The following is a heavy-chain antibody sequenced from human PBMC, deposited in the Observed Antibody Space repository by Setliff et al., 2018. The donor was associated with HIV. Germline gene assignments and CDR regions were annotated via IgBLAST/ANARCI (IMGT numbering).Heavy chain of an antibody. D-gene: IGHD3-10*01. V-gene: IGHV4-59*12. J-gene: IGHJ5*02. CDR1: GGSTNNYY. Sequence: TSETLSLTCAVSGGSTNNYYLTWIRQPPGKGLEWIGSVSNGGDTNYNPSLKSRVSLSLDTSKTQFSLKLTSVTAADTAVYYCARAPYVSGSFGWFDPWGQGTLVTVSS. CDR2: VSNGGDT. CDR3: ARAPYVSGSFGWFDP.